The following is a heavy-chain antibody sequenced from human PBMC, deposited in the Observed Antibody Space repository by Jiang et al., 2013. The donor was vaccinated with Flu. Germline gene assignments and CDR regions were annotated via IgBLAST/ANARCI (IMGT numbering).Heavy chain of an antibody. J-gene: IGHJ3*01. Sequence: TSVTVSCEASGFTFTASAMQWVRQARGQPLEWIGWIVVGGGGTNYAQKFQGRVTITRDLSTSITYMELSGLRSEDTAVYYCAAGRYCGGDCYAFDLWGHGTMVTVSS. D-gene: IGHD2-21*02. V-gene: IGHV1-58*02. CDR3: AAGRYCGGDCYAFDL. CDR2: IVVGGGGT. CDR1: GFTFTASA.